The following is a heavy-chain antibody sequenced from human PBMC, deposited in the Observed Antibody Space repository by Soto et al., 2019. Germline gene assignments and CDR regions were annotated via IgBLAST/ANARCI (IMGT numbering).Heavy chain of an antibody. D-gene: IGHD6-19*01. J-gene: IGHJ4*02. V-gene: IGHV4-38-2*01. CDR1: GYSISSGYY. Sequence: SVPLSLTCAVSGYSISSGYYCGWIRQPPGKGLEWIGSIYHSGNTYYNPSLKSRVTISVDTSKNHFSLKLSSVTAADTAVYYCARARIVVAGTIVDYWGQGTLVTVSS. CDR3: ARARIVVAGTIVDY. CDR2: IYHSGNT.